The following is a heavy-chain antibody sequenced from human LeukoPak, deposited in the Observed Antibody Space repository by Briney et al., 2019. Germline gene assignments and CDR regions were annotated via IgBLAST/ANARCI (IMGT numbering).Heavy chain of an antibody. V-gene: IGHV3-30*15. D-gene: IGHD3-16*01. CDR1: GFPFSGYA. CDR2: ISFDGNE. J-gene: IGHJ4*02. CDR3: ARVEEGEVPDY. Sequence: GRSLRLSCTASGFPFSGYAMHWVRQAPGKGPEWLALISFDGNEYYAESVKGRFTISRDNSKNTLFLQLSSLTHEDTAVYFCARVEEGEVPDYWGQGTLVTVSS.